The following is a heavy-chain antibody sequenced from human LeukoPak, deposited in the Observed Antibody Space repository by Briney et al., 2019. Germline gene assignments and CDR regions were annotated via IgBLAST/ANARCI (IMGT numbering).Heavy chain of an antibody. CDR1: GYTLTELS. Sequence: ASVKVSCKVSGYTLTELSMRWLRQAPGKGLEWMGSFDPEDGETIYAQKFQGRVTMTEDTSTDTAYMELSSLRSEDTAVYYCAIPRYSGYDFDYWGQGTLVTVSS. CDR3: AIPRYSGYDFDY. V-gene: IGHV1-24*01. J-gene: IGHJ4*02. D-gene: IGHD5-12*01. CDR2: FDPEDGET.